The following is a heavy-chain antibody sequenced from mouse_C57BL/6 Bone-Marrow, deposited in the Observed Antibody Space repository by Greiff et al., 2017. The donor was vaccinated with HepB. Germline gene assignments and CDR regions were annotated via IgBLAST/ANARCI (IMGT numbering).Heavy chain of an antibody. V-gene: IGHV1-63*01. CDR1: GYTFTNYW. CDR3: ARSGTGTDYFDY. Sequence: QVHVKQSGAELVRPGTSVKMSCKASGYTFTNYWIGWAKQRPGHGLEWIGDIYPGGGYTNYNEKFKGKATLTADKSSSTAYMQFSSLTSEDSAIYYCARSGTGTDYFDYWGQGTTLTVSS. J-gene: IGHJ2*01. CDR2: IYPGGGYT. D-gene: IGHD4-1*01.